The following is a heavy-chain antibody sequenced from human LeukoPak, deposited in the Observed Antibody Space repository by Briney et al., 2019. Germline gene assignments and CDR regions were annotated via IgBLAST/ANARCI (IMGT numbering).Heavy chain of an antibody. Sequence: SVKVSCKASGYTFTSYGISWVRQAPGQGLEWMGRIIPIFGIANYAQQFQGRVTITADKSTSTAYMELSSLRSEDTAVYYCGRGSYYDSSGDAFDIWGQGTMVTVSS. CDR3: GRGSYYDSSGDAFDI. V-gene: IGHV1-69*04. J-gene: IGHJ3*02. CDR1: GYTFTSYG. D-gene: IGHD3-22*01. CDR2: IIPIFGIA.